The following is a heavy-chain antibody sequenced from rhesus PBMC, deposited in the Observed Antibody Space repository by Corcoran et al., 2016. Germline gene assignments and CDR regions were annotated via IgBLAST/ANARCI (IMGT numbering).Heavy chain of an antibody. D-gene: IGHD1-26*01. J-gene: IGHJ4*01. CDR3: ARNSHWNFFDY. Sequence: QVQLQESGPGLVKPSETLSLTCAVSGGSISRNYWTLVRQPPGKGLEWIGRIYGSGGSTDYNPSLKSRVTISTDTSKNQFSLKLSSVTAADTAVYYCARNSHWNFFDYWGQGVLVTVSS. CDR2: IYGSGGST. CDR1: GGSISRNY. V-gene: IGHV4-160*01.